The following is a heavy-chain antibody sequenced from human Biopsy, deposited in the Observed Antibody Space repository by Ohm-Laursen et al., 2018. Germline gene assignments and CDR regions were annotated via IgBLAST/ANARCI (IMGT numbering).Heavy chain of an antibody. CDR2: INPILGIL. J-gene: IGHJ4*02. D-gene: IGHD1-26*01. V-gene: IGHV1-69*04. CDR1: GGSITTSG. Sequence: SVKVSCKASGGSITTSGVSWVRQAPGQGLEWVGRINPILGILDYAQRLKDRVTITADKSTNTAYMQLSRLTSEDTAFYYCASLYSGTYVGSDYWGQGTLVIVSS. CDR3: ASLYSGTYVGSDY.